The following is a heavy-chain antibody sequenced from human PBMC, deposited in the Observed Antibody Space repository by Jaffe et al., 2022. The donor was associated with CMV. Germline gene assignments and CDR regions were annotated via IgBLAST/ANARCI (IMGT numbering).Heavy chain of an antibody. CDR1: GGSFSGYY. D-gene: IGHD1-26*01. CDR3: ARLGATLEFDY. CDR2: INHSGST. J-gene: IGHJ4*02. Sequence: QVQLQQWGAGLLKPSETLSLTCAVYGGSFSGYYWSWIRQPPGKGLEWIGEINHSGSTNYNPSLKSRVTISVDTSKNQFSLKLSSVTAADTAVYYCARLGATLEFDYWGQGTLVTVSS. V-gene: IGHV4-34*01.